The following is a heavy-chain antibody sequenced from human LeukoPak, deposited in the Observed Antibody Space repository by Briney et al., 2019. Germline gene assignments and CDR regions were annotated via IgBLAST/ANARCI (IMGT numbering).Heavy chain of an antibody. Sequence: SETLSLTCTVSGGSISSSSYYWGWIRQPPGKGLEWIGSIYYSGSTYYNPSLKSRVTISVDTSKNQFSLKLSSVTAADTAVYYCARSHSIMITFGGVALIDYWGQGTLVTVSS. D-gene: IGHD3-16*01. J-gene: IGHJ4*02. CDR1: GGSISSSSYY. CDR3: ARSHSIMITFGGVALIDY. V-gene: IGHV4-39*01. CDR2: IYYSGST.